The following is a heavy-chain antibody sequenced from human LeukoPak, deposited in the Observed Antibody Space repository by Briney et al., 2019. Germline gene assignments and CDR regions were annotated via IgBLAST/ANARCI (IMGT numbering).Heavy chain of an antibody. CDR3: ARGLFWGSYRSFDN. Sequence: PGGSLRPSCAASGFTFISYGVNWVRQAPGKGLEWVSAISGSADITYYADSVKGRFTISRDNSKNTLYLQMNSLRAEDTAVYYCARGLFWGSYRSFDNWGQGIPVTVSS. J-gene: IGHJ4*02. D-gene: IGHD3-16*02. CDR2: ISGSADIT. CDR1: GFTFISYG. V-gene: IGHV3-23*01.